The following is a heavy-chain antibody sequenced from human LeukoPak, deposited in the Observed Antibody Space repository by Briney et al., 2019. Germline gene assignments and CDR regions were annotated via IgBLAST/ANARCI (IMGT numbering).Heavy chain of an antibody. J-gene: IGHJ5*02. CDR3: ARGGGYYDSSGYFYSRPGPTWFNWFDP. CDR2: IIPIFGTA. Sequence: GASVKVSCKASGGTFSSYAISWVRQAPGQGLEWMGGIIPIFGTANYAQKFQGRVTITADKSTSTAYMELSSLRSEDTAVYYCARGGGYYDSSGYFYSRPGPTWFNWFDPWGQGTLVTVSS. CDR1: GGTFSSYA. D-gene: IGHD3-22*01. V-gene: IGHV1-69*06.